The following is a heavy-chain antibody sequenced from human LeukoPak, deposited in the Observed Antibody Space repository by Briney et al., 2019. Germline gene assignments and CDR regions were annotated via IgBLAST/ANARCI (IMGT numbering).Heavy chain of an antibody. CDR1: GGSISSSNW. Sequence: NPSETLSLTCAVSGGSISSSNWWSWVRQPPGKGLEWIGEIYHSGSTNYNPSLKSRVTISVDKSKNQFSLKLSSVTAADTAVYYCARMSGIAVAAIWISYFDYWGQGTLVTVSS. J-gene: IGHJ4*02. CDR2: IYHSGST. D-gene: IGHD6-19*01. CDR3: ARMSGIAVAAIWISYFDY. V-gene: IGHV4-4*02.